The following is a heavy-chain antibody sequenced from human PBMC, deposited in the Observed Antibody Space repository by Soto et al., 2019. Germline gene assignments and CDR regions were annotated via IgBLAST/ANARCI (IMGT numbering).Heavy chain of an antibody. J-gene: IGHJ6*02. CDR1: GFTFSSYG. D-gene: IGHD2-15*01. CDR3: AREIIVVVVAEDYYYYYGMDX. Sequence: GGSLRLSFAASGFTFSSYGMHWVRQAPGKGLEWVAVIWYDGSNKYYADSVKGRFTISRDNSKKKLYLQMKSLRAEDTAVYYCAREIIVVVVAEDYYYYYGMDXWGQVTTVTVS. CDR2: IWYDGSNK. V-gene: IGHV3-33*01.